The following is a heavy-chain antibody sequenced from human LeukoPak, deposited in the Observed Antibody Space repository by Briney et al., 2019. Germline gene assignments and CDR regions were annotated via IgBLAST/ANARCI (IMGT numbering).Heavy chain of an antibody. CDR1: GFTFSSYG. V-gene: IGHV3-30*18. J-gene: IGHJ4*02. CDR2: ISYDGSSK. Sequence: PGGSLRLSCAASGFTFSSYGMHWVRQAPGKGLEWVAVISYDGSSKYYADSVEGRFTISRDNSKNTLFLQMNSLRADDTAVFYCAKDGGFYGENLDYWGQGTLVTVSS. D-gene: IGHD4-17*01. CDR3: AKDGGFYGENLDY.